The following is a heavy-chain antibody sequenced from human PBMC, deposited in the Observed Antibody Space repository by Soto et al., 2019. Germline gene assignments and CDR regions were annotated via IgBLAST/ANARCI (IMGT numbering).Heavy chain of an antibody. Sequence: QVQLVQSGAEVKKPGSSLKLSCRASGGSFTSYSISWLRQAPGQGLEWMGGIIPVFGTTSYAQRLQGRVTITADESTSTAYLDLSSLISEDTAVYYCARDPRIYCTSSSCHSYFDSWDQGTLVTVSS. V-gene: IGHV1-69*01. J-gene: IGHJ4*02. CDR3: ARDPRIYCTSSSCHSYFDS. CDR1: GGSFTSYS. CDR2: IIPVFGTT. D-gene: IGHD2-2*01.